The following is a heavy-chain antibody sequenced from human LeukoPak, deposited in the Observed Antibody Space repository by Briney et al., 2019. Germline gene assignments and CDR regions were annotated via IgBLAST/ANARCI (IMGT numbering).Heavy chain of an antibody. CDR2: ISSSSSYI. CDR3: ATYSILNAREFRY. V-gene: IGHV3-21*01. CDR1: GFTFSSYS. J-gene: IGHJ1*01. Sequence: PGGSLRLSCAASGFTFSSYSMNWVRQAPGKGLEWVSSISSSSSYIYYADSVKGRFTISRDNDKTSLYLQMNSLRAEDTAVYYCATYSILNAREFRYWGQGTLVTVTS. D-gene: IGHD4-11*01.